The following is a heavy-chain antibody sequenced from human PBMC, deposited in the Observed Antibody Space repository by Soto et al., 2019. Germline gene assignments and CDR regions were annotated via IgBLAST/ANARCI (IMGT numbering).Heavy chain of an antibody. CDR2: IIPLLGKP. V-gene: IGHV1-69*12. D-gene: IGHD3-22*01. J-gene: IGHJ6*03. CDR1: GDAFKIYS. CDR3: ARL. Sequence: QVYLVQSGAEVKKPGSSVKVSCKSSGDAFKIYSVSWVRQAPGQGLEWMGGIIPLLGKPMYAQKFQGRVSITADQSTSTVILAVTRLISEDTAICYCARLWG.